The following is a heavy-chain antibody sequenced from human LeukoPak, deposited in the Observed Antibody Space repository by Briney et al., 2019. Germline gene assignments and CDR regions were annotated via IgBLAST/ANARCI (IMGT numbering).Heavy chain of an antibody. Sequence: PGGSLRLSCAASGFTVGHYYMSWVRQAPGKGLEWVANINQDGTEKYYVDSVKGRFTISRDYAKNSLYLQMNSLRVEDTAVYYCAKVAKYYYGPETYYFFEQWGQGTPVTASS. J-gene: IGHJ4*02. CDR3: AKVAKYYYGPETYYFFEQ. CDR2: INQDGTEK. V-gene: IGHV3-7*01. CDR1: GFTVGHYY. D-gene: IGHD3-10*01.